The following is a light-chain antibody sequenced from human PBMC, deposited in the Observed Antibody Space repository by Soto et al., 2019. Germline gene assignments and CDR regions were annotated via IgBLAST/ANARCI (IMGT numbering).Light chain of an antibody. Sequence: DIQMTQSPSTLSAFVGDRVTITCRASQNIDTFLAWYQQKPGKAPMFLIYKASSLESRVPSRFSGSGSRTEFTLTISRLQPDDFATSYRQQYTTYPLTFGQGTKLEIK. J-gene: IGKJ2*01. CDR1: QNIDTF. V-gene: IGKV1-5*03. CDR2: KAS. CDR3: QQYTTYPLT.